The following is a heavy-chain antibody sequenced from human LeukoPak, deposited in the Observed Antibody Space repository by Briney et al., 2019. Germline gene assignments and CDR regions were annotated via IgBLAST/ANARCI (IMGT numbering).Heavy chain of an antibody. J-gene: IGHJ5*02. V-gene: IGHV1-24*01. CDR2: FDPEDGET. CDR1: GYTLTELS. D-gene: IGHD1-26*01. Sequence: ASVKVSCKASGYTLTELSMHWVRQAPGKGLEWMGGFDPEDGETIYAQKFQGRVTMTEDTSTDTAYMELRSLRSEDTAVYYCARALVGATAPNWFDPWGQGTLVTVSS. CDR3: ARALVGATAPNWFDP.